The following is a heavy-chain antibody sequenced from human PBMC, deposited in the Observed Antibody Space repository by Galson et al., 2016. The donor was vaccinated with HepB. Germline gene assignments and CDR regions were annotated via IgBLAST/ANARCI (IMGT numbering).Heavy chain of an antibody. J-gene: IGHJ4*02. CDR3: ARYSNSWAPFDY. CDR2: ISGSGANT. V-gene: IGHV3-23*01. D-gene: IGHD6-13*01. Sequence: VRQAPGKGLEWVSGISGSGANTHYANAVKGRFTISRDNSNNTLYLQVNSLRAEDTALYFCARYSNSWAPFDYWGQGRLVTVSS.